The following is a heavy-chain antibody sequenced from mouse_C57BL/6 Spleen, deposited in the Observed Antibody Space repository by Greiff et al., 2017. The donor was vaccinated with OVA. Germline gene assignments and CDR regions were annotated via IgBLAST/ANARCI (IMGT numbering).Heavy chain of an antibody. CDR1: GFNIKDDY. CDR2: IDPENGDT. Sequence: EVQLQQSGAELVRPGASVKLSCTASGFNIKDDYMHWVKQRPEQGLEWIGWIDPENGDTEYASKFQGKATITADTSSNTAYLQLSSLTSEDTAVYYCTTRYYSNVYWYFDVWGTGTTVTVSS. J-gene: IGHJ1*03. V-gene: IGHV14-4*01. D-gene: IGHD2-5*01. CDR3: TTRYYSNVYWYFDV.